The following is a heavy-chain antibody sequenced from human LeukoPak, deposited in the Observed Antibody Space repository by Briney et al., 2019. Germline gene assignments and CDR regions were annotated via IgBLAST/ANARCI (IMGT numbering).Heavy chain of an antibody. D-gene: IGHD3-22*01. V-gene: IGHV3-30*02. CDR3: AKCTLDSSGKRVFDY. CDR2: IRYDGSNK. CDR1: GFTFSSYG. Sequence: PGGSLRLSCAASGFTFSSYGMHWVRQAPGKGLVWVAFIRYDGSNKYYADSVKGRFTISRDNSKNTLYLQMNSLRAEGTAVYYCAKCTLDSSGKRVFDYWGQGTLVTVSS. J-gene: IGHJ4*02.